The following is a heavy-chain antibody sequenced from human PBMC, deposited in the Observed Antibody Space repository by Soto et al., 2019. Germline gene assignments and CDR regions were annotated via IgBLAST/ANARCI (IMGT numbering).Heavy chain of an antibody. Sequence: QVQLQESGPGLVKPSGTLSLTCAVSGGSVSGDSWWSWVRQPPGKGLEWIGEIFRSGTTNYNPSLKSRITISIDKSKTQFSLKLTSVTAADTAVYYCASGGDYTGHTWGQGTLVTVSS. CDR2: IFRSGTT. CDR3: ASGGDYTGHT. V-gene: IGHV4-4*02. D-gene: IGHD4-17*01. CDR1: GGSVSGDSW. J-gene: IGHJ5*02.